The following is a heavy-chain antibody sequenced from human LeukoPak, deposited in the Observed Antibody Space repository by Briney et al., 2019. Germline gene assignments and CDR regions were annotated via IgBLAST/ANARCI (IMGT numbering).Heavy chain of an antibody. J-gene: IGHJ4*02. V-gene: IGHV3-9*01. CDR1: GLIFDDYA. Sequence: GGSLCLSCVGSGLIFDDYAINWIRQPPGKGLEWVSGVTWNGDTKYYPDSVRGRFTISRATTKTSLFLQMKSLRVEDTALYYCTKDRPPYLVEATLGFDSWGQGTLVTVSS. CDR2: VTWNGDTK. CDR3: TKDRPPYLVEATLGFDS. D-gene: IGHD1-26*01.